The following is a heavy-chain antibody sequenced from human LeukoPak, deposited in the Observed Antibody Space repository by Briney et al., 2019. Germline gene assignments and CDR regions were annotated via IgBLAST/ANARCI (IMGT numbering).Heavy chain of an antibody. D-gene: IGHD3/OR15-3a*01. CDR2: IWYDGSNK. Sequence: GGSLRLSCAASGFIFSTYGMHWVRQAPGKGLEWVAVIWYDGSNKYYADSVKGRFTISRDNSKNTLNLQMNSRRAEDTAVYYCARAVGPCDFWGQGTMVTVSA. CDR1: GFIFSTYG. V-gene: IGHV3-33*01. CDR3: ARAVGPCDF. J-gene: IGHJ3*01.